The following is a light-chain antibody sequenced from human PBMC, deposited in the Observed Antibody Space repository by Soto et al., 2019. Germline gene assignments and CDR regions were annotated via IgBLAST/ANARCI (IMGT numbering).Light chain of an antibody. J-gene: IGKJ1*01. CDR3: QQYNSYSRT. CDR2: DAS. V-gene: IGKV1-5*01. Sequence: DIQMTQSPSSLSASVGDRVTITCRASQSISSCLAWYQQKPGKAPKLLIYDASSLESGVPSTFSGSGSGTEFTLTISSLQPDDFATYYCQQYNSYSRTFGQGTKVDIK. CDR1: QSISSC.